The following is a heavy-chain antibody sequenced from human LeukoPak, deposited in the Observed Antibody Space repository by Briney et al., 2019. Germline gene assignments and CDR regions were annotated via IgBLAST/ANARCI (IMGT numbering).Heavy chain of an antibody. Sequence: PSETLSLTCSVSGGATNTGGYCWTWIRQRPGKGLEWIGHIYYSGNTQYNPSLKSRVDISVDMSKNQFFLTLNSVSAADTAVYYCARVPRGAPAAFDIWGQGTMVTVSS. V-gene: IGHV4-31*02. CDR1: GGATNTGGYC. CDR2: IYYSGNT. J-gene: IGHJ3*02. CDR3: ARVPRGAPAAFDI. D-gene: IGHD3-10*01.